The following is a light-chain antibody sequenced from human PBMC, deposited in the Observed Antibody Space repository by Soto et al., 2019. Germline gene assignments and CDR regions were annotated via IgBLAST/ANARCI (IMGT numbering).Light chain of an antibody. V-gene: IGLV1-44*01. CDR3: AAWDASLNGVV. Sequence: QSVLTQPPSASGTPGQRVTISCSGSSSNIGSNTVNWYQQLPGTAPNLLIYSNNQRPSGVPARFSGSKSGTSASLAISGLQSEDEADYYCAAWDASLNGVVFGGGTKLTVL. J-gene: IGLJ2*01. CDR2: SNN. CDR1: SSNIGSNT.